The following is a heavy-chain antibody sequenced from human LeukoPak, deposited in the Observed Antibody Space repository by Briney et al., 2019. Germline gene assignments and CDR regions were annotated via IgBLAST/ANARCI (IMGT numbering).Heavy chain of an antibody. CDR2: IYSGGST. CDR3: KRSMAPDY. J-gene: IGHJ4*02. Sequence: PSETLSLTCTVSGGSISSGDYYWSWVRQAPGKGLEWVSIIYSGGSTCYADSVKGRFTISRDNSKNTLYLQMNSLRAEDTAIYYCKRSMAPDYWGQGTLVTVSS. D-gene: IGHD2/OR15-2a*01. V-gene: IGHV3-66*01. CDR1: GGSISSGDYY.